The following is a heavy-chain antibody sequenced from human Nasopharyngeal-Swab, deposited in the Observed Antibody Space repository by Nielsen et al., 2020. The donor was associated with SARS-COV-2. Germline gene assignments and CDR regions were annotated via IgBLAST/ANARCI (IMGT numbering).Heavy chain of an antibody. CDR2: IYYSGST. CDR3: ARVSVGAKFPYFDY. V-gene: IGHV4-61*01. J-gene: IGHJ4*02. D-gene: IGHD1-26*01. CDR1: GGSVSSGRYY. Sequence: SETLSLTCTVSGGSVSSGRYYWSWIRQPPGKGLEWIGYIYYSGSTNYNPSLKSRVTISVDTSKNQFSLKLSSVTAADTAVYYCARVSVGAKFPYFDYWGQGTLVTVSS.